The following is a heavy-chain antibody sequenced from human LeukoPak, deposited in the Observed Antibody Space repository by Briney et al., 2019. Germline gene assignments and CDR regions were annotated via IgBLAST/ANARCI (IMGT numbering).Heavy chain of an antibody. CDR3: ARVPGGMEWSDFDY. J-gene: IGHJ4*02. CDR2: ISSINNYI. Sequence: PGGSLRLSCTASGFTFGDYAMSWVRQAPGKGLEWVSSISSINNYIWYADSVRGRFTISRDNAKNSLYLQMNSLRAEDTAVYYCARVPGGMEWSDFDYWGQGTLVAVSS. CDR1: GFTFGDYA. D-gene: IGHD3-3*01. V-gene: IGHV3-21*06.